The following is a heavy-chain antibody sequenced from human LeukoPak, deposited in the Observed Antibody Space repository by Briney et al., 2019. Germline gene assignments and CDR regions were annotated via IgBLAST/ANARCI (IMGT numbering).Heavy chain of an antibody. CDR2: ISSSSSCI. CDR1: GLTFSNFA. CDR3: ASDLTTTTGGWYSYY. V-gene: IGHV3-21*01. D-gene: IGHD6-19*01. J-gene: IGHJ4*02. Sequence: PGGSLSLSCGASGLTFSNFARNSVRQAPGKGLVWVSSISSSSSCIYYADSVKGRFTISRDNAKNSLYLQMNSLRAEDTAVYYCASDLTTTTGGWYSYYWGQGTLVTVSS.